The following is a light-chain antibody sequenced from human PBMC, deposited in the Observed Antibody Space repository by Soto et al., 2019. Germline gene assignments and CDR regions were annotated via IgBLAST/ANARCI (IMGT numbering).Light chain of an antibody. CDR2: EVS. CDR3: SSYTSSSTLV. CDR1: SSDVGGYNY. J-gene: IGLJ1*01. Sequence: QSVLTQPASVSGSPGQSITISCTGTSSDVGGYNYVSWYQQHPGKAPKLMIYEVSNRPSGVSNRFSGSKSGNTASLTISRLQAEDEADYYCSSYTSSSTLVFGTGTRSPS. V-gene: IGLV2-14*01.